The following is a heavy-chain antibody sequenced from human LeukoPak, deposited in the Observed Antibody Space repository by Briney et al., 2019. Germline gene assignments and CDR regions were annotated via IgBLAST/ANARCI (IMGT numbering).Heavy chain of an antibody. CDR2: ISYDGSNK. CDR3: ARDPSGSGPEGAFDI. CDR1: GFTFSSYA. Sequence: GRSLRLSCAASGFTFSSYAMHWVRQAPGKGLEWVAVISYDGSNKYYADSVKGRFTISRDNSKNTLYLQMNSLRAEDTAVYYCARDPSGSGPEGAFDIWGQGTMVTVSS. V-gene: IGHV3-30-3*01. J-gene: IGHJ3*02. D-gene: IGHD3-10*01.